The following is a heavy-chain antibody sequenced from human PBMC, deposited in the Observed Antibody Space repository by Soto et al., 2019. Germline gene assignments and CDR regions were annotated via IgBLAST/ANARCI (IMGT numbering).Heavy chain of an antibody. D-gene: IGHD3-22*01. V-gene: IGHV3-21*01. CDR3: ARDYYNSTVYYDYYFDD. J-gene: IGHJ4*02. CDR2: ITSSSTYI. Sequence: PGGSLRLSCAASGFTFSSYTMTWIRQAPGKGLEWVSSITSSSTYIYYADSVKGRFAISRDNAKSSLYLQMNSLRAEDTAMYYYARDYYNSTVYYDYYFDDWRQGTLVSFSS. CDR1: GFTFSSYT.